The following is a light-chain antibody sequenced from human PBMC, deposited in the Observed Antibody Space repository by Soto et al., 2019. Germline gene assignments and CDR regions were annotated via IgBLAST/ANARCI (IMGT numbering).Light chain of an antibody. J-gene: IGLJ1*01. Sequence: QSALTQPRSVSGSPGQSVTISCSGSSSDIGDYDYVSWYQQHPGKAPTLLIYDVTKRPSGVPDRFSGSKSGDTASLTISGLQAGDEGNYYCCSDVGRNTLYVFGTGTKLTVL. CDR2: DVT. CDR1: SSDIGDYDY. CDR3: CSDVGRNTLYV. V-gene: IGLV2-11*01.